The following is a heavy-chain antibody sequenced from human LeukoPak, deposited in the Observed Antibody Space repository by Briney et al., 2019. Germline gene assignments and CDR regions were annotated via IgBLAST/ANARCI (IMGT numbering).Heavy chain of an antibody. J-gene: IGHJ4*02. Sequence: SETLSLTCTVSGGSISSYYWSWIRQPPGKGLEWIGYIYYSGSTNYNPSLKSRVTISVDTSKNQFSLKLSSLTAADTAVYYCARVGRGSYPYYFDYWGQGTLVTVSS. CDR1: GGSISSYY. CDR2: IYYSGST. V-gene: IGHV4-59*01. D-gene: IGHD1-26*01. CDR3: ARVGRGSYPYYFDY.